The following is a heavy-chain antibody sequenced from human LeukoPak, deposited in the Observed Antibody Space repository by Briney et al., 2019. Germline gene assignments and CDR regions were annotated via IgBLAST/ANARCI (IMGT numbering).Heavy chain of an antibody. D-gene: IGHD6-13*01. CDR2: INSDGSTT. CDR3: ASPAAAGPLWFYYGMDV. V-gene: IGHV3-74*01. Sequence: GGSLRLSCAASGFTFSRYWMHWVRQAPGKGLVWVSRINSDGSTTTYADSVTGRFTVSRDNAKNTQYLQMNSLRAEDTAVYYCASPAAAGPLWFYYGMDVWGQGTTVTVSS. J-gene: IGHJ6*02. CDR1: GFTFSRYW.